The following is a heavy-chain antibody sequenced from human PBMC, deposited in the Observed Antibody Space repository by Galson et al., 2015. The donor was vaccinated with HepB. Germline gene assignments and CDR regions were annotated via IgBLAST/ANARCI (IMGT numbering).Heavy chain of an antibody. J-gene: IGHJ6*02. CDR2: ISGSGGST. CDR1: GFTFSSYA. V-gene: IGHV3-23*01. Sequence: SLRLSCAASGFTFSSYAMSWVRQAPGKGLEWVSAISGSGGSTYYADSVKGRFTISRDNSKNTLYLQMNSLRAEDTAVYYCAKAHYYGSGSYWEYYYYYGMDVWGQGTTVTVSS. D-gene: IGHD3-10*01. CDR3: AKAHYYGSGSYWEYYYYYGMDV.